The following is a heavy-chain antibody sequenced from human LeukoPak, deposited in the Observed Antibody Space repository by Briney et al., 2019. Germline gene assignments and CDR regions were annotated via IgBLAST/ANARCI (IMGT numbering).Heavy chain of an antibody. V-gene: IGHV3-21*01. CDR2: ISSSSSYI. CDR1: GFTFSSYS. CDR3: ARGRSSVAAQGDY. D-gene: IGHD2-15*01. Sequence: GGSLRLSCAASGFTFSSYSMNWVRQAPGKGLEWVSSISSSSSYICYADSVKGRFTISRDNAKNSLYLQMNSLRAEDTAVYYCARGRSSVAAQGDYWGQGTLVTVSS. J-gene: IGHJ4*02.